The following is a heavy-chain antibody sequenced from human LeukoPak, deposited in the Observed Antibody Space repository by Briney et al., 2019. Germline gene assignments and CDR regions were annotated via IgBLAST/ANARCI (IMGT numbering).Heavy chain of an antibody. CDR3: ARVDDYGDGQGNY. D-gene: IGHD4-17*01. Sequence: SVKVSCKASGGTFSSYAISWVRQDPGQGLEWMGGIIPIFGTANYAQKFQGRVTITADKSTSTAYMELSSLRSEDTAVYYCARVDDYGDGQGNYWGQGTLVTVSS. CDR2: IIPIFGTA. J-gene: IGHJ4*02. CDR1: GGTFSSYA. V-gene: IGHV1-69*06.